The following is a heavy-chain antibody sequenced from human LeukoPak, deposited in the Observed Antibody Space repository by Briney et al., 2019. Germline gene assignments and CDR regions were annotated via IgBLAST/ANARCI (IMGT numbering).Heavy chain of an antibody. J-gene: IGHJ4*02. V-gene: IGHV4-59*01. CDR3: AVLRGYSYGSYFDY. D-gene: IGHD5-18*01. Sequence: PSETLSLTCTVSGGSISSYYWSWIRQPPGKGLEWIGYIYYSGSTNYNPSLKSRVTISVDTSKNQFSLKLSSVTAADTAVYYCAVLRGYSYGSYFDYWGQGTLVTVSS. CDR1: GGSISSYY. CDR2: IYYSGST.